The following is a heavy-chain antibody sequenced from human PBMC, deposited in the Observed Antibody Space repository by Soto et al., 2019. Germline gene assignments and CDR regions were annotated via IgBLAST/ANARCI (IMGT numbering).Heavy chain of an antibody. CDR3: ARPLWRDDYNWGYFDL. J-gene: IGHJ2*01. D-gene: IGHD4-4*01. V-gene: IGHV3-30-3*01. CDR2: ISYDGSNK. CDR1: GFTFSSYA. Sequence: QVQLVESGGGVVQPGRSLRLSCAASGFTFSSYAMHWVRQAPGKGREWVAVISYDGSNKYYADSVKGRFTISRDNSKNTLYLQMNSLRAEDTAVYYCARPLWRDDYNWGYFDLWGRGTLVTVYS.